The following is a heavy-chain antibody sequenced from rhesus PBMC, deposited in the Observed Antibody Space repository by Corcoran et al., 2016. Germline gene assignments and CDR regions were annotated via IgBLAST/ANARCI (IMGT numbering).Heavy chain of an antibody. V-gene: IGHV2-174*01. D-gene: IGHD6S26*01. CDR1: GFSLTTTGVG. CDR3: ARRPGDSSGWSPYGLDS. CDR2: ISWDDDK. J-gene: IGHJ6*01. Sequence: QVTLKESGPALVKSTQTLTLTCSFSGFSLTTTGVGVGWIRQPQGKALEWRALISWDDDKRYRTSLKNRHTIFKDTANNQVVLIMTNMDPVDTATYYCARRPGDSSGWSPYGLDSWGQGVGVTVSS.